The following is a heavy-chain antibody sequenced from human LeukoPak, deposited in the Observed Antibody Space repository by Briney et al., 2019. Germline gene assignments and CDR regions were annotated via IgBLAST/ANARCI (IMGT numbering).Heavy chain of an antibody. Sequence: ASVKVSCKASGGTFSSYAISWVRQAPGQGLEWMGGIIPIFGTANYAQKFQGRVTITAGKSTSTAYMELSSLRSEDTAVYYCARVDTAMVTFDCWGQGTLVTVSS. CDR1: GGTFSSYA. CDR3: ARVDTAMVTFDC. J-gene: IGHJ4*02. CDR2: IIPIFGTA. D-gene: IGHD5-18*01. V-gene: IGHV1-69*06.